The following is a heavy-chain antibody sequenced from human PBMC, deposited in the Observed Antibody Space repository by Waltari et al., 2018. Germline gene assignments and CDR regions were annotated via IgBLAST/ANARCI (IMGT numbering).Heavy chain of an antibody. CDR3: ARLSSPIRFLEWSMGYYFDY. V-gene: IGHV1-69*14. CDR1: GGTFSSYA. CDR2: IIPIFGTA. Sequence: QVQLVQSGAEVKKPGSSVKVSCKASGGTFSSYAISWVRQAPGQGLEWMGGIIPIFGTANYAQKFQGRVTITADKSTSTAYMELSSLRSEDTAVYYCARLSSPIRFLEWSMGYYFDYWGQGTLVTVSS. D-gene: IGHD3-3*01. J-gene: IGHJ4*02.